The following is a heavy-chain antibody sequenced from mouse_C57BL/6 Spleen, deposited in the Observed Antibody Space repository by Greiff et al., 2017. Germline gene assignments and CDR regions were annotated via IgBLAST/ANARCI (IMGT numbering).Heavy chain of an antibody. Sequence: QVQLQQSGTELVKPGASVKLSCKASGYTFTSYWMHWVKQRPGQGLEWIGNINPSDGGTNYNEKFKGKATLTVDKSSSTAYMQLSSLTSEDSAVXYCASSCSYCSSCGYWGQGTTLTVSS. D-gene: IGHD1-1*01. CDR3: ASSCSYCSSCGY. V-gene: IGHV1-53*01. CDR2: INPSDGGT. J-gene: IGHJ2*01. CDR1: GYTFTSYW.